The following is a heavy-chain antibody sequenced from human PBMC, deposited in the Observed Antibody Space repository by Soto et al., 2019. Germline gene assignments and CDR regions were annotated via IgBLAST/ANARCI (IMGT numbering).Heavy chain of an antibody. D-gene: IGHD1-1*01. V-gene: IGHV4-59*08. CDR1: GGSISSYY. CDR2: IYYSGST. J-gene: IGHJ4*02. CDR3: ARRYGYSFDY. Sequence: PSETLSLTCTVSGGSISSYYWSWIRQPPGKGQEWIGYIYYSGSTNYNPSLKSRVTISVDTSKNQFSLKLSSVTAADTAVYYCARRYGYSFDYWGQGTLVTVSS.